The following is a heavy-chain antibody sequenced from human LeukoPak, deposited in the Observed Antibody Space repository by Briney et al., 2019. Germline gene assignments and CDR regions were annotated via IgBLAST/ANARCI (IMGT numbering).Heavy chain of an antibody. CDR2: IYYDGGT. CDR3: AAERVWFGELFPDF. D-gene: IGHD3-10*01. J-gene: IGHJ4*02. CDR1: GGSIRSYY. Sequence: SETLSLTCNVSGGSIRSYYWSWIRQPPGKGLEWIGYIYYDGGTTYTPSLKSRVTISIDTSKYQFSLNLRSVPAADTAVYYCAAERVWFGELFPDFWGQGTLVTVSS. V-gene: IGHV4-59*08.